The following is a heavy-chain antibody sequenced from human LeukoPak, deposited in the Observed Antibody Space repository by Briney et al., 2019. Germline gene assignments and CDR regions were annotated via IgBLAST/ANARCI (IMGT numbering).Heavy chain of an antibody. CDR1: GFTFDDYA. V-gene: IGHV3-9*01. J-gene: IGHJ4*02. Sequence: GGSLRLSCAASGFTFDDYAMHWVRQAPGKGLEWVSGISWNSGRIGYADSVKGRFTISRDNAKNSLYLQMNNLRAEGTALYYCAKAPAYYYDSSGPFDYWGQGTLVTVSS. CDR2: ISWNSGRI. CDR3: AKAPAYYYDSSGPFDY. D-gene: IGHD3-22*01.